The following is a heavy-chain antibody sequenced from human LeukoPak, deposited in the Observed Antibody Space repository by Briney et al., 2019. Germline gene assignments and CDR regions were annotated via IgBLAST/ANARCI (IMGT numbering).Heavy chain of an antibody. D-gene: IGHD2-21*02. J-gene: IGHJ4*02. Sequence: GASVKVSCKASGYTFTSYDMHWVRQAPGQGLEWMGIINPNGDSTSYAQEFQGRVTMTRDTSTSTVYMELSSLRSEDTAVYYCASVLYCGADCYSGRYFFDYWGQGTLVTVSS. CDR2: INPNGDST. V-gene: IGHV1-46*01. CDR3: ASVLYCGADCYSGRYFFDY. CDR1: GYTFTSYD.